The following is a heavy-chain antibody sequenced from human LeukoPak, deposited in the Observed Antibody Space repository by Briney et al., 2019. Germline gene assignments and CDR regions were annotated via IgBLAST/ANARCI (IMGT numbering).Heavy chain of an antibody. CDR3: ARGGGYFDY. V-gene: IGHV4-59*11. CDR2: IHYSGTT. Sequence: SETLSLTCTVSGDSFINHYWSWIRQPPGKGLEWIGYIHYSGTTNDNPSLKSRVSISVDTSKNRFYLKLTSVTAADTAVYYCARGGGYFDYWGQGTLVTVSS. J-gene: IGHJ4*02. CDR1: GDSFINHY. D-gene: IGHD3-16*01.